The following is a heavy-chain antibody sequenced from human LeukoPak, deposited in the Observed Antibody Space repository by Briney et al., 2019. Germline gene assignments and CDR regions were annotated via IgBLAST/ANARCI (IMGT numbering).Heavy chain of an antibody. V-gene: IGHV3-49*04. Sequence: GGSLRLSCTASGFTFGDYTVSWGRQAPGQGMGWVTFIRSIAYSGRTEYTASVKDRLTISRDDSKSIAYLQMNSLLTEDTAVYYCARVPATAISPMHMDVWGKGTTVTVSS. D-gene: IGHD2-15*01. J-gene: IGHJ6*03. CDR1: GFTFGDYT. CDR3: ARVPATAISPMHMDV. CDR2: IRSIAYSGRT.